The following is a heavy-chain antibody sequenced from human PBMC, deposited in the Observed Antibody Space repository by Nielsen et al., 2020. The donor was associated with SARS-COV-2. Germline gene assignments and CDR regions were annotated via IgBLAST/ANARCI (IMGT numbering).Heavy chain of an antibody. Sequence: ASVKVSCKASGYTFTGYYMHWVRQAPGQGLEWMGWINPNSGGTNYAQKFQGRVTMTRDTSISTAYMELSRLRSDDTAVYYCARRNSIVVVVAAYNWFDPWGQGTLVTVSS. J-gene: IGHJ5*02. V-gene: IGHV1-2*02. CDR3: ARRNSIVVVVAAYNWFDP. D-gene: IGHD2-15*01. CDR2: INPNSGGT. CDR1: GYTFTGYY.